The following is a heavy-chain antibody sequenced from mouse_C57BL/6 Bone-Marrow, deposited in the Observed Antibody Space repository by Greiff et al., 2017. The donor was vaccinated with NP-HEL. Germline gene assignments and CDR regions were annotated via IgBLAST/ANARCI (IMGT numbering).Heavy chain of an antibody. CDR1: GFSLTSYG. J-gene: IGHJ4*01. V-gene: IGHV2-5*01. Sequence: QVQLKESGPGLVQPSQSLSITCTVSGFSLTSYGVHWVRQSPGKGLEWLGVIWRGGSTDYNAAFMSRLSITKDNSKSQVFFKMNSLQADDTAIYYCAKAYYSNCYYAMDYWGQGTSVTVSS. CDR2: IWRGGST. D-gene: IGHD2-5*01. CDR3: AKAYYSNCYYAMDY.